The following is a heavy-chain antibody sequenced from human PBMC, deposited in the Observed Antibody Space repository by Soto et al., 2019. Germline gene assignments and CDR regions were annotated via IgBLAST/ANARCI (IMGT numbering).Heavy chain of an antibody. J-gene: IGHJ6*02. CDR2: IYPGDSDT. CDR3: ARLHYDSSGFYYGMDV. V-gene: IGHV5-51*01. CDR1: GYSFTSYW. D-gene: IGHD3-22*01. Sequence: LKISCKGSGYSFTSYWIGWVRQMPGKGLEWMGIIYPGDSDTRYSPSFQGQVTISADKSISTAYLQWSSLKASDTAMYYCARLHYDSSGFYYGMDVWGQGTTVTVSS.